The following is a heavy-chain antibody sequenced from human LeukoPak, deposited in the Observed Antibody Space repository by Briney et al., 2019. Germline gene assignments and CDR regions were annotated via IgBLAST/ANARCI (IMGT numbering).Heavy chain of an antibody. D-gene: IGHD1-7*01. CDR1: GYTFTSYG. J-gene: IGHJ4*02. Sequence: ASVKVSCKASGYTFTSYGISWVRQAPGQGLEWMGWISAYNGSTNYAQKLQGRVTMTTDTSTSTAYKELRSLRSDDTAVYYCARARTGPRSGIDYWGQGTLVTVSS. CDR2: ISAYNGST. CDR3: ARARTGPRSGIDY. V-gene: IGHV1-18*01.